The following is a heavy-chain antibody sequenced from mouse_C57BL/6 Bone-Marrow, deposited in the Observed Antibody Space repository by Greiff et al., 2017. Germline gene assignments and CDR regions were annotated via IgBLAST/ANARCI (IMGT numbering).Heavy chain of an antibody. CDR1: GFTFTDYY. J-gene: IGHJ4*01. CDR2: IRNKANGYTT. V-gene: IGHV7-3*01. Sequence: EVHLVESGGGLVQPGGSLSLSCAASGFTFTDYYMSWVRQPPGKALEWLGFIRNKANGYTTEYSASVKGRFTISRDNSQSVLYLHMNALRAENSATYDCASSYDYENYYTKDYWGQGTSVTVSS. CDR3: ASSYDYENYYTKDY. D-gene: IGHD2-4*01.